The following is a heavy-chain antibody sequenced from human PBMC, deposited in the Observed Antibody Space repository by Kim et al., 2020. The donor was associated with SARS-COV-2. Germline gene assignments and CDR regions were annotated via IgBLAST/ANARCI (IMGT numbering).Heavy chain of an antibody. D-gene: IGHD3-22*01. J-gene: IGHJ3*02. CDR3: ARDVSGYYYFHAFDI. Sequence: MKGRFTISGDKSKNTQYLQMNSLGAEDTAVYYCARDVSGYYYFHAFDIWGQGTMVTVSS. V-gene: IGHV3-30*07.